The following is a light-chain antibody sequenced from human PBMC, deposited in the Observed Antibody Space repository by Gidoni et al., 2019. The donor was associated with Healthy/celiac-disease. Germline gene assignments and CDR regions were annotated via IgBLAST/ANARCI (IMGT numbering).Light chain of an antibody. CDR2: DAS. CDR1: QDIRKY. CDR3: QQYDNLQIT. Sequence: DIHMTQSPSSLSASVGDRVTITCQARQDIRKYLNLYQPKPGKAPKLLIYDASHLETGVPSRFSGSGSGTDVTFTISSLQPEDIATYYCQQYDNLQITFGQGTRLEIK. V-gene: IGKV1-33*01. J-gene: IGKJ5*01.